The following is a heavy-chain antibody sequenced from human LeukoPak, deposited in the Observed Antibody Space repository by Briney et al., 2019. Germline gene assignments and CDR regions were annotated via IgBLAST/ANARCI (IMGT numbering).Heavy chain of an antibody. J-gene: IGHJ4*02. Sequence: GGPLRLSCAASGFTFSSYAMSWVRQAPGKGLEWVSSISGSDARTYNADSVKGRFTISRDNSKSTLYLQMNSLRAEDTAVYYCAKAPTQWELPDYWGQGTLVTVSS. CDR1: GFTFSSYA. D-gene: IGHD1-26*01. V-gene: IGHV3-23*01. CDR3: AKAPTQWELPDY. CDR2: ISGSDART.